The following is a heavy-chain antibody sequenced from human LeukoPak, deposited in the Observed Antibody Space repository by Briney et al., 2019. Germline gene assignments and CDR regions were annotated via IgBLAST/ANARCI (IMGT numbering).Heavy chain of an antibody. CDR2: IYTTGST. V-gene: IGHV4-4*09. D-gene: IGHD1-26*01. J-gene: IGHJ4*02. CDR3: AGRVGATIWTGMEF. CDR1: GGSISSYH. Sequence: SETLPLTCTVSGGSISSYHYSWIRQPPGKGLEWIGYIYTTGSTDYNPSLKSRVTISIDTSKNQFSLKLSSVTAADTAVYYCAGRVGATIWTGMEFWGQGTLVTVSS.